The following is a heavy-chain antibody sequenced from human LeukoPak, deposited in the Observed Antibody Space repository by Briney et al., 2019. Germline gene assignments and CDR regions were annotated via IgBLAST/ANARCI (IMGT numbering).Heavy chain of an antibody. CDR2: FYTSGSA. V-gene: IGHV4-61*09. Sequence: PSETLSLTCTVSGGSVNVGSYYWTWVRQPAGKGLEWLGHFYTSGSAKYNPSLMSRVTISVDTSKNQFSLKLSSVTAADTAVYYCARDLGYSASYWGQGTLVTVSS. CDR3: ARDLGYSASY. D-gene: IGHD3-22*01. CDR1: GGSVNVGSYY. J-gene: IGHJ4*02.